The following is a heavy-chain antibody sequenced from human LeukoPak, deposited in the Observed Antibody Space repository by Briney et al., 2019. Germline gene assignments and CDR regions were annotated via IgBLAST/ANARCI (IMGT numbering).Heavy chain of an antibody. CDR2: IYSGGST. Sequence: PGGSLTLSCAASGFTVSSNYMSWVRQAPGKGLEWVSVIYSGGSTYYADSVKGRFTISRDNSKNTLYLQMNSLRAEDTAVYYCATYSSSWRLFDYWGQGTLVTVSS. CDR3: ATYSSSWRLFDY. CDR1: GFTVSSNY. V-gene: IGHV3-53*01. D-gene: IGHD6-13*01. J-gene: IGHJ4*02.